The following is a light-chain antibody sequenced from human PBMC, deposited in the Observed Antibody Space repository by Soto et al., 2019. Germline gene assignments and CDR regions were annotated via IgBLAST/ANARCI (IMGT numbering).Light chain of an antibody. V-gene: IGLV3-1*01. J-gene: IGLJ2*01. CDR2: QDT. Sequence: SYELTQPPSVSVAPGQTASITCSGDKLGDKYVCWYQQKPGQSPVLVIYQDTKRPSGIPERFSGPNSGNTATLTVSGTQAMDEADYYCQAWDSSTVVFGGGTQLTVL. CDR3: QAWDSSTVV. CDR1: KLGDKY.